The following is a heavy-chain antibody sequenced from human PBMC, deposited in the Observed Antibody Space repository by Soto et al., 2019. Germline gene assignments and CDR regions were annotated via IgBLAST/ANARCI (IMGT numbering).Heavy chain of an antibody. CDR2: FDPEDGET. CDR1: GDTLTDLS. J-gene: IGHJ5*02. CDR3: ATVQTLLWFGELSNSNWFDP. Sequence: GASVKLSCKVSGDTLTDLSMHWVRQAPGKGLEWMGGFDPEDGETIYAQKFQGRVTMTEDTSTDTAYMELSSLRSEDTAVYYCATVQTLLWFGELSNSNWFDPWGQGTLVTVSS. V-gene: IGHV1-24*01. D-gene: IGHD3-10*01.